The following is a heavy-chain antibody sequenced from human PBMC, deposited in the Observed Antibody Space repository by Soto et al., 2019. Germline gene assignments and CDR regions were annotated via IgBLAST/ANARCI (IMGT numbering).Heavy chain of an antibody. V-gene: IGHV1-3*01. CDR2: INAGNGNT. CDR1: GYTFTNYA. CDR3: ARSSGYYYLEY. J-gene: IGHJ4*02. Sequence: VQLVQSGAEVKKPGASEKVSCKASGYTFTNYAMHWVRQAPGQRLEWMGWINAGNGNTKYSQQFQGRVTITRDTSASTAYMELSSLRSEDTAVYYCARSSGYYYLEYWGQGTLVTVSS. D-gene: IGHD3-22*01.